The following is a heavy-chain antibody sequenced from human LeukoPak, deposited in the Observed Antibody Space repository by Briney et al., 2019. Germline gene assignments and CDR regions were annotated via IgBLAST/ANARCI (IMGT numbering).Heavy chain of an antibody. CDR1: GFTFSSYA. CDR2: ISSSSSYI. J-gene: IGHJ4*02. V-gene: IGHV3-21*01. D-gene: IGHD2-15*01. Sequence: GGSLRLSCAASGFTFSSYAMHWVRQAPGKGLEWVSSISSSSSYIYYADSVKGRFTISRDNAKNSLYLQMNSLRAEDTAVYYCARENCSGGSCYPFDYWGQGTLVTVSS. CDR3: ARENCSGGSCYPFDY.